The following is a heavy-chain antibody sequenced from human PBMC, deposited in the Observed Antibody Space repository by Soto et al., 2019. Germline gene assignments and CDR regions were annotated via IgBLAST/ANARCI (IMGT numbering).Heavy chain of an antibody. CDR2: MNPNSGNT. V-gene: IGHV1-8*01. CDR1: GYSFTSHD. D-gene: IGHD5-18*01. J-gene: IGHJ4*02. Sequence: QVQLVQSGAEVKKPGASVNLSCKASGYSFTSHDLNWVRQATGQGLEWMGWMNPNSGNTGYAQKFQCRVTMTRNTSISTAYMELSILRSEHTAVYNFARAKSYGYADYWGQGTLVTVHS. CDR3: ARAKSYGYADY.